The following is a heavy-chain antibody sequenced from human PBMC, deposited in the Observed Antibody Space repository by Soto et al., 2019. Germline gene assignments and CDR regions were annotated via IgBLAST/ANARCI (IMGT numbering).Heavy chain of an antibody. Sequence: EVQLLESGGGLVQPGESLRLSCAASGFTFSYYWMHWVRQAPGMGLVWVSRIHSDGSSTTYADSVKGRFTISRDNARNTLSLQMNGLRAEDTAVYYCARGDRGAFDLWGQGTVLTVSS. D-gene: IGHD1-26*01. CDR3: ARGDRGAFDL. V-gene: IGHV3-74*01. CDR2: IHSDGSST. CDR1: GFTFSYYW. J-gene: IGHJ3*01.